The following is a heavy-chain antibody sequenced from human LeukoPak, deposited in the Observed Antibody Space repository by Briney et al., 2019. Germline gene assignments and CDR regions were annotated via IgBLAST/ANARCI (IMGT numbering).Heavy chain of an antibody. D-gene: IGHD3-22*01. Sequence: GGSLRLSCVVSGFTFSEYWMHWVRQVPGKGLVWLAYIQADGSVTSYADSVKGRFTISRDNAKNSLYLQMNSLRAEDTAVYYCARDKAINYYDSSGYSPFDYWGQGTLVTVSS. J-gene: IGHJ4*02. CDR3: ARDKAINYYDSSGYSPFDY. CDR2: IQADGSVT. V-gene: IGHV3-74*01. CDR1: GFTFSEYW.